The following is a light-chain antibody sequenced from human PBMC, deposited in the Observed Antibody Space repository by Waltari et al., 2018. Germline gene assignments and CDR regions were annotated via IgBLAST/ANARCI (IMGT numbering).Light chain of an antibody. CDR2: SNN. CDR1: SSNIGSNT. V-gene: IGLV1-44*01. Sequence: QSVLTQPPSASGTPGQRVTISCSGSSSNIGSNTVNWYQQRPGTAPQLLIYSNNPRPSGGPDRFSGSKSGTSASRAISGLQSEDEADYYCAAWDDSLNGHVVFGGGTKLTVL. CDR3: AAWDDSLNGHVV. J-gene: IGLJ2*01.